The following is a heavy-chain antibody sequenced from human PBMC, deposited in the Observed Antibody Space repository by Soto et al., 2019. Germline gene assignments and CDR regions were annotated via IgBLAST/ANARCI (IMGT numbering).Heavy chain of an antibody. D-gene: IGHD1-26*01. J-gene: IGHJ4*02. CDR1: GYTFTSYA. CDR3: ARGLGLYYFDY. Sequence: ASVKVSCKASGYTFTSYAMHWVRQAPGQRLEWMGWINAGNGNTKYSQKFQGRVTITRDTSASTAYMELSSLRSEDTVVYYCARGLGLYYFDYWGQGTLVTVSS. V-gene: IGHV1-3*01. CDR2: INAGNGNT.